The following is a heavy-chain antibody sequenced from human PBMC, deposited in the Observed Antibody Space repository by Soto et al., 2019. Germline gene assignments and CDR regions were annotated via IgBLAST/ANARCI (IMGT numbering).Heavy chain of an antibody. CDR1: GGSISSGGYY. CDR2: IYYSGST. V-gene: IGHV4-31*03. Sequence: QVQLQESGPGLVKPSQTLSLTCTVSGGSISSGGYYWSWIRQHPGKGLEWIGYIYYSGSTYYNPSHRSRVTIPVDTSKNQFPLKLSSVTAADTAVYYCAGGGGGNLPAYCGGDCYSPPRWFDPWGQGTLVTVSS. J-gene: IGHJ5*02. CDR3: AGGGGGNLPAYCGGDCYSPPRWFDP. D-gene: IGHD2-21*02.